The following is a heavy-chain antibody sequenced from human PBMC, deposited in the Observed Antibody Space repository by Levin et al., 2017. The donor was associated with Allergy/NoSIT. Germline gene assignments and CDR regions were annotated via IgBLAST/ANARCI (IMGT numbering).Heavy chain of an antibody. Sequence: CSTYAIPRVRKAPEKGLKWVSAISGSGDSTDYADSVKGRFTISRDNSKNTVYLQMNSLRAEDTAVYYCAKVRAAVVAAINYWGQGTLVTVSS. D-gene: IGHD2-15*01. J-gene: IGHJ4*02. CDR2: ISGSGDST. V-gene: IGHV3-23*01. CDR3: AKVRAAVVAAINY. CDR1: CSTYA.